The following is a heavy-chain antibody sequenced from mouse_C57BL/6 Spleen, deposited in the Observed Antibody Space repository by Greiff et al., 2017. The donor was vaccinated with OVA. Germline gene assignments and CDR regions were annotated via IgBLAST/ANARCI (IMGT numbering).Heavy chain of an antibody. CDR3: ARVDLRYAMDY. CDR2: ISYDGSN. D-gene: IGHD3-2*02. CDR1: GYSITSGYY. Sequence: EVQLQESGPGLVKPSQSLSLTCSVTGYSITSGYYWNWIRQFPGNKLEWMGYISYDGSNNYNPSLKNRISITRDTSKNQFFLKLNSVTTEDTATYYCARVDLRYAMDYWGQGTSVTVSS. J-gene: IGHJ4*01. V-gene: IGHV3-6*01.